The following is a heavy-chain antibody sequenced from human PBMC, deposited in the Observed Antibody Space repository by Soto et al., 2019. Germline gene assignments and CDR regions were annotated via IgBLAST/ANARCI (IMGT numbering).Heavy chain of an antibody. Sequence: ASLKVSCKASGYTFTSYYMHWVRQAPGQGLEWMGIINPSGGSTSYAQKFQGRVTMTRDTSTSTVYMELSSLRSEDTAVYYCARDRTRGEYYYYGMDVWGQGTTVTVSS. CDR3: ARDRTRGEYYYYGMDV. CDR2: INPSGGST. J-gene: IGHJ6*02. CDR1: GYTFTSYY. V-gene: IGHV1-46*01. D-gene: IGHD3-10*01.